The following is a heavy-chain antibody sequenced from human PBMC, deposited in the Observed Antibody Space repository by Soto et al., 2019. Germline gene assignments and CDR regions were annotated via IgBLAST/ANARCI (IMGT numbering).Heavy chain of an antibody. CDR3: AKVLVAAGTGY. V-gene: IGHV3-23*01. CDR2: IGSSGTTT. CDR1: GFTFSGYG. Sequence: EVQLLESGGGLVQPGGSLSLSCAASGFTFSGYGMTWVRQAPGKGLEWVSSIGSSGTTTYYADSVKGRCTVSRDNSKNTLYLQMNSLGAEDTAIYYCAKVLVAAGTGYWGQGILVTVAS. J-gene: IGHJ4*02. D-gene: IGHD6-13*01.